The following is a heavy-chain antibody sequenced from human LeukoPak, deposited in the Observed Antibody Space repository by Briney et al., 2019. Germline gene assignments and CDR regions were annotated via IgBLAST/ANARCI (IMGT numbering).Heavy chain of an antibody. V-gene: IGHV6-1*01. CDR2: TYFMSRWIH. J-gene: IGHJ4*02. Sequence: SQTLALTCAISGDSVSNSIATWDWIRQSPSGGLEWLGRTYFMSRWIHDYADSVKSRIVIDADTSKNQFSLLQKSVRPDDTAVYYCARRGDGNYYYDYWGQGTLVTVST. CDR3: ARRGDGNYYYDY. D-gene: IGHD3-16*01. CDR1: GDSVSNSIAT.